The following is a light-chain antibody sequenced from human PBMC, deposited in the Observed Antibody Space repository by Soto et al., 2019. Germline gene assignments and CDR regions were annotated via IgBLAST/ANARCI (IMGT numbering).Light chain of an antibody. CDR1: SSNIGAGYD. V-gene: IGLV1-40*01. Sequence: QSVLTQSPSVSGAPGQRVTISCTGSSSNIGAGYDVHWYQQLPGTAPKLLIYGNINRPSGVPDRFSGSKSGTSASLAITGLQAEDEADYYCQSYDSSLSGPYVFGTGTKVTVL. CDR2: GNI. CDR3: QSYDSSLSGPYV. J-gene: IGLJ1*01.